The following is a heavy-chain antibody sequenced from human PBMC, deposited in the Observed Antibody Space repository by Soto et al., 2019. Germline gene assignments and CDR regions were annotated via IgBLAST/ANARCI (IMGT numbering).Heavy chain of an antibody. D-gene: IGHD5-18*01. V-gene: IGHV6-1*01. CDR2: TYYRSKWYN. Sequence: TLSLTCAISGDSVSSNIIDWSWIRQSPSRGLEWLGRTYYRSKWYNDYAVSVKGRVTINPDTSKNQFSLQLNSVTPEDTAVYYCARGSGYIYAYSFDVWGQGTMVTVSS. J-gene: IGHJ3*01. CDR1: GDSVSSNIID. CDR3: ARGSGYIYAYSFDV.